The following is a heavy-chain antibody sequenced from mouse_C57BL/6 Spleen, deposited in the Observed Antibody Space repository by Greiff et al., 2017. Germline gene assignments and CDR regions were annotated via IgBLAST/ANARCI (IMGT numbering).Heavy chain of an antibody. V-gene: IGHV1-15*01. D-gene: IGHD4-1*01. CDR3: TRLELGRACYAY. CDR2: IDPETGGT. J-gene: IGHJ3*01. CDR1: GYTFTDYE. Sequence: VQLQQSGAELVRPGASVTLSCKASGYTFTDYEMHWVKQTPVHGLEWIGAIDPETGGTAYNQKFKGKAILTADKSSSTAYMELRSLTSEDSAVYYCTRLELGRACYAYWGQGTLVTVSA.